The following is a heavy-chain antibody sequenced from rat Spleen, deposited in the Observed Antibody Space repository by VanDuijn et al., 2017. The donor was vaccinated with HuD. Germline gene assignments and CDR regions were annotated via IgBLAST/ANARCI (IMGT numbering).Heavy chain of an antibody. V-gene: IGHV5-29*01. Sequence: EVQLVESDGGLVQPGRSLKLSCAASGFTFSDYYMAWVRQAPTKGLEWVATISSDGRRNYYRDSVKGRFTLSRDNAKSALYLQMDSLRSEDTATYYCVRHNLRYYGYSYFDYWGQGVMVTVSS. J-gene: IGHJ2*01. CDR3: VRHNLRYYGYSYFDY. CDR2: ISSDGRRN. CDR1: GFTFSDYY. D-gene: IGHD1-9*01.